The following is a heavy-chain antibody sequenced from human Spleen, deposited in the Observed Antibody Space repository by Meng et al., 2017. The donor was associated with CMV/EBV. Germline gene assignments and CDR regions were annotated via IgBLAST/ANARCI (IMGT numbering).Heavy chain of an antibody. D-gene: IGHD3-3*01. V-gene: IGHV4-61*01. CDR1: DDPASSASYY. CDR2: IHYSGTT. Sequence: GSLRLSCTVSDDPASSASYYWSWIRQPPGKGLEWLGYIHYSGTTKYNSSLKSRVTISVDTSKNQFSLKLSSVTAADTAVYYCARDDWSGPGYWGQGTLVTVSS. J-gene: IGHJ4*02. CDR3: ARDDWSGPGY.